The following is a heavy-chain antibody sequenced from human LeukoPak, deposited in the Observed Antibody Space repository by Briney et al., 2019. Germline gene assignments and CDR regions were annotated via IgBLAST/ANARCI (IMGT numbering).Heavy chain of an antibody. CDR2: INAGNGNT. Sequence: ASVKVSCKASGYTFRDYVIRCVRHTPGQRLEWMVWINAGNGNTKYSEGFQGRVTITRDTSASTAYMELSSLTSEDMAVYYCARARSISSNWGIDYWGQGTLVTVSS. CDR3: ARARSISSNWGIDY. V-gene: IGHV1-3*03. D-gene: IGHD6-13*01. J-gene: IGHJ4*02. CDR1: GYTFRDYV.